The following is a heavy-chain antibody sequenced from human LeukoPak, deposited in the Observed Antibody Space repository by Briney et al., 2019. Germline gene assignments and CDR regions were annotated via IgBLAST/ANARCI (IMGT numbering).Heavy chain of an antibody. CDR2: INPNSGAT. D-gene: IGHD3-22*01. V-gene: IGHV1-2*02. J-gene: IGHJ4*02. CDR3: TRAKRMIFDY. Sequence: ASVKVSCKASGYTFTGYYMHWVRQAPGQGLELMGWINPNSGATLYAQKFQGRVTMTRDTSINTAYMELSSLRSDDTAVYYCTRAKRMIFDYWGQGTLVTVSS. CDR1: GYTFTGYY.